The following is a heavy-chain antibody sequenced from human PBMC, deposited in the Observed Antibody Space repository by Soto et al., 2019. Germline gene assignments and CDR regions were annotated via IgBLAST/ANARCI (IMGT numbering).Heavy chain of an antibody. Sequence: AAGKVACKVSGYTFTSYYMHWVRQAPGQGLEWMGIINPSGGITSYAQKFQGRVTMTRDTSTSTVYMELSSLRSEDTAVYYCARAGELRYFDGPTGYWGQGTLVTVSS. CDR2: INPSGGIT. CDR3: ARAGELRYFDGPTGY. D-gene: IGHD3-9*01. V-gene: IGHV1-46*01. CDR1: GYTFTSYY. J-gene: IGHJ4*02.